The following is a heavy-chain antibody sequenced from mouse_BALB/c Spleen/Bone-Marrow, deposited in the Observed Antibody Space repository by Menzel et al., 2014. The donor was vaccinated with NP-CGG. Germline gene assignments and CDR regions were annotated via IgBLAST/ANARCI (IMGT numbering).Heavy chain of an antibody. V-gene: IGHV14-3*02. D-gene: IGHD1-2*01. CDR1: GFNIKDTY. Sequence: EVQLQQSGAELVKPGASVKLSCTASGFNIKDTYMHWVKQRPEQGLEWIGRIDPANGNTKYDPKFQGKATITADTSSNTAYLQLSSLTSEDAAVYYCARTAPENFDYWGQGTTLTVSS. J-gene: IGHJ2*01. CDR3: ARTAPENFDY. CDR2: IDPANGNT.